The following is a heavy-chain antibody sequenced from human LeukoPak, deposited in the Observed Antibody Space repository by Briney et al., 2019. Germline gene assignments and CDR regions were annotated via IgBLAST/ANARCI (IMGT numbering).Heavy chain of an antibody. Sequence: GGSLRLSCAASGFTFSSYSMNWVRQAPGKGLEWVSSISGSSSYIYYADSVKGRFTISRDNAKNSLYLQMNSLRAEDTAVYYCASQPLAVAGTFLDYWGQGTLVTVSS. CDR3: ASQPLAVAGTFLDY. J-gene: IGHJ4*02. D-gene: IGHD6-19*01. V-gene: IGHV3-21*01. CDR2: ISGSSSYI. CDR1: GFTFSSYS.